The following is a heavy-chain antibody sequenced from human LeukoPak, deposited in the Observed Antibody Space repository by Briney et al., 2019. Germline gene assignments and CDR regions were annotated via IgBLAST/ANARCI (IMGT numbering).Heavy chain of an antibody. V-gene: IGHV3-74*01. D-gene: IGHD2-2*01. CDR2: INSDGSTT. CDR1: GSAVSGFW. CDR3: VRDRSTPDSFNI. Sequence: GGSLRLSCAASGSAVSGFWMHWVRQAPGKGLVWVSHINSDGSTTNYADSVKGRFTISRDNAKNTLYLQLNSLRAEDTALYYCVRDRSTPDSFNIWGQGTMVTVSS. J-gene: IGHJ3*02.